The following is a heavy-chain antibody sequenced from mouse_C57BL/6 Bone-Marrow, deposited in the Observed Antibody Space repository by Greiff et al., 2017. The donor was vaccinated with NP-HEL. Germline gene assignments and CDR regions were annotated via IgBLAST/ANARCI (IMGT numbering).Heavy chain of an antibody. V-gene: IGHV7-3*01. CDR3: ARFPYGNYDWYFDV. CDR2: IRNKANGYTT. CDR1: GFTFTDYY. D-gene: IGHD2-1*01. Sequence: EVQLQESGGGLVQPGGSLSLSCAASGFTFTDYYMSWVRQPPGKALEWLGFIRNKANGYTTEYSASVKGRFTISRDNSQSILYLQMNALRAEDSATYYCARFPYGNYDWYFDVWGTGTTVTVSS. J-gene: IGHJ1*03.